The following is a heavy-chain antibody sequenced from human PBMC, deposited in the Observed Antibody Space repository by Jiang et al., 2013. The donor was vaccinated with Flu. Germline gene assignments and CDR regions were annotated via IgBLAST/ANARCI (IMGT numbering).Heavy chain of an antibody. CDR2: IIPIFGTA. V-gene: IGHV1-69*01. J-gene: IGHJ6*02. CDR1: GGTFSSYA. D-gene: IGHD4-23*01. CDR3: ARTVVTRPLGYYYYYGMDV. Sequence: GAEVKKPGSSVKASCKASGGTFSSYAISWVRQAPGQGLEWMGGIIPIFGTANYAQKFQGRVTITADESTSTAYMELSSLRSEDTAVYYCARTVVTRPLGYYYYYGMDVWGQGTTVTVSS.